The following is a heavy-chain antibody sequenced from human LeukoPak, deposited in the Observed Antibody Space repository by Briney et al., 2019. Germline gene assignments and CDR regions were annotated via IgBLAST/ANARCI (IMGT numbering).Heavy chain of an antibody. CDR1: GFTFSGYW. D-gene: IGHD6-13*01. Sequence: GGSLRLFCAASGFTFSGYWMSWVRQVPGKGLEWVANIKEDGSEVFYVDSVRGRFTISRDNADNSLYLQISSLRADDSAVYYCARDPGIAAAGTVGYFDCWGQGTLVTVSS. V-gene: IGHV3-7*01. CDR2: IKEDGSEV. CDR3: ARDPGIAAAGTVGYFDC. J-gene: IGHJ4*02.